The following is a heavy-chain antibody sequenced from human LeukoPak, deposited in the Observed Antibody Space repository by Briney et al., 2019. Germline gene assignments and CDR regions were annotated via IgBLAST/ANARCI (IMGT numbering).Heavy chain of an antibody. CDR2: ISSSGST. V-gene: IGHV4-61*02. CDR1: GDSISSGDYY. D-gene: IGHD6-13*01. Sequence: SETLSLTCTVSGDSISSGDYYWSWIRQPAGKGLEWIGRISSSGSTNYNPSLKSRVTISVDTSKNQFSLKLSSVTAADTAVYYCARAYSSSWYFNWFDPWGQGTLVTVSS. CDR3: ARAYSSSWYFNWFDP. J-gene: IGHJ5*02.